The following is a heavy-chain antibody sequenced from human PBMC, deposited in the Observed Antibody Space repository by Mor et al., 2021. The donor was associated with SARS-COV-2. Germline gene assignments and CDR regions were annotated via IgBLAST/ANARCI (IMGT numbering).Heavy chain of an antibody. Sequence: NTNTGNPTYPQGFTGRFVFSLDTSVSTAYLQISSLKAEDTAVYYCARVDNWNEKKNDYWGQGTLVTVSS. D-gene: IGHD1-1*01. CDR3: ARVDNWNEKKNDY. CDR2: NTNTGNP. V-gene: IGHV7-4-1*02. J-gene: IGHJ4*02.